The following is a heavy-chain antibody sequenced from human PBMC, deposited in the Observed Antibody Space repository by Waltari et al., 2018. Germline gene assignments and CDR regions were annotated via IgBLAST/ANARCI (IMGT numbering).Heavy chain of an antibody. CDR3: ARDAKEYYFDY. V-gene: IGHV1-69*01. CDR2: IIPIFGTA. J-gene: IGHJ4*02. Sequence: QVQLVQSVAEVKKPGSSVNVSCKSSGSTSSSYAISWVRQAPGQGLEWMGGIIPIFGTANYAQKFQGRVTITADESTSTDYMELSSLRSEDTAVYYCARDAKEYYFDYWGQGTLVTVSS. CDR1: GSTSSSYA.